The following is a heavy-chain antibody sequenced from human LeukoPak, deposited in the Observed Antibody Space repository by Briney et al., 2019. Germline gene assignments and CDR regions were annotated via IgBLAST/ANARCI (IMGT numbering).Heavy chain of an antibody. Sequence: GASVKVSCKASGYTFTSYDINWVRQATGQGVEWMGWMNPNSGNTGYAQKFQGRVTMTRNTSISTAYMELSSLRSEDTAVYYCARAVSMRSSSWYSYWGQGTLVTVSS. CDR1: GYTFTSYD. CDR3: ARAVSMRSSSWYSY. CDR2: MNPNSGNT. D-gene: IGHD6-13*01. J-gene: IGHJ4*02. V-gene: IGHV1-8*01.